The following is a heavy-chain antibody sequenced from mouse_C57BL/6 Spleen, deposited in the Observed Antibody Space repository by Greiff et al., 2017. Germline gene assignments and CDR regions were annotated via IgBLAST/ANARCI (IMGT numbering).Heavy chain of an antibody. J-gene: IGHJ2*01. CDR1: GYTFTSYW. CDR3: ARGGSSYVSYFDY. CDR2: IYPGSGST. Sequence: QVQLKQPGAELVKPGASVKMSCKASGYTFTSYWITWVKQRPGQGLEWIGDIYPGSGSTNYNEKFKSKATLTVDTSSSTAYMQLSSLTSEDSAVYYCARGGSSYVSYFDYWGQGTTLTVSS. V-gene: IGHV1-55*01. D-gene: IGHD1-1*01.